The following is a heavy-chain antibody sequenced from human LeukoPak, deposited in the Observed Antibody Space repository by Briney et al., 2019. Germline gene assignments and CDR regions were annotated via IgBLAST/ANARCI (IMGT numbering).Heavy chain of an antibody. D-gene: IGHD4-17*01. CDR2: ISAYNGNT. Sequence: ASVKASCKASGYTFTSYGITWVRQAPGQGLEWMGWISAYNGNTNFAQKLQGRVTMTTDTSTSTAYMELRSLRSDDTAVYYCAKDSDYGRLMDSWGQGTLVTVSS. CDR3: AKDSDYGRLMDS. J-gene: IGHJ4*02. CDR1: GYTFTSYG. V-gene: IGHV1-18*01.